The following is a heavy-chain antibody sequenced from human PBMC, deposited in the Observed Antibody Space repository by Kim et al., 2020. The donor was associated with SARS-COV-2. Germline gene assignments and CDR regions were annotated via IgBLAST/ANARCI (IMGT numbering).Heavy chain of an antibody. CDR2: GST. Sequence: GSTSYAQKFQGRVTMTRDTSTSTVYMELSSLRSEDTAVYYCARARDSFDYWGQGTLVTVSS. CDR3: ARARDSFDY. V-gene: IGHV1-46*01. J-gene: IGHJ4*02.